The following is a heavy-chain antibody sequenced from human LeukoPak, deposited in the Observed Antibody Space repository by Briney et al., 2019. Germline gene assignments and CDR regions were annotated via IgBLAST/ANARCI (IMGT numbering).Heavy chain of an antibody. CDR2: IYHSGST. CDR3: ARVPRSTTFDY. D-gene: IGHD1-26*01. CDR1: GYSISSGYY. V-gene: IGHV4-38-2*02. J-gene: IGHJ4*02. Sequence: PSETLSLTCTVSGYSISSGYYWGWIRRPPGKGLEWIGSIYHSGSTYYNPSLKSRVTISVDTSKNQFSLKLSSVTAADTAVYYCARVPRSTTFDYWGQGTLVTVSS.